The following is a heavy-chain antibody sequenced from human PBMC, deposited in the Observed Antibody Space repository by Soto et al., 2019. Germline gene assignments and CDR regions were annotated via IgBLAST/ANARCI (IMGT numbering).Heavy chain of an antibody. CDR1: GFTFSSYG. CDR2: ISYGGSNK. V-gene: IGHV3-30*18. J-gene: IGHJ6*03. CDR3: AKGSGDYYYYYYMDV. D-gene: IGHD4-17*01. Sequence: SLRLSCAASGFTFSSYGMHWVRQAPGKGLEWVAVISYGGSNKYYADSVKGRFTISRDNSKNTLYLQMNSLRAEDTAVYYCAKGSGDYYYYYYMDVWGKGTTVTVSS.